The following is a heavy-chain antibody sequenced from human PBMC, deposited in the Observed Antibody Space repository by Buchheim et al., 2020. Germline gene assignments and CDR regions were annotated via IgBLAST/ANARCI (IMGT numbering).Heavy chain of an antibody. CDR3: ARYLSQWSFDW. CDR2: ISSSGTSI. D-gene: IGHD2-15*01. J-gene: IGHJ4*02. V-gene: IGHV3-48*03. CDR1: RFTLNSFE. Sequence: EVQLVESGGGLVQPGGSLRLSCAASRFTLNSFEMTWVRQDPGKGLEWVSYISSSGTSIFYADSVKGRFTISRDNAKNSVFLQMNSLRAEDTAVYYCARYLSQWSFDWWGQGTL.